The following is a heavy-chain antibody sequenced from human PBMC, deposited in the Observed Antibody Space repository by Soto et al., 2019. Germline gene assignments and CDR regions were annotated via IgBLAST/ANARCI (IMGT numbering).Heavy chain of an antibody. V-gene: IGHV5-10-1*01. CDR3: ARQIYDSDTGPNFQYYFDS. CDR2: IDPSDSQT. D-gene: IGHD3-22*01. J-gene: IGHJ4*02. CDR1: GYSFAGYW. Sequence: GESLKISFKGSGYSFAGYWITWVRQKPGKGVEWMGRIDPSDSQTYYSPSFRGHVTISVTKSITTVFLQWSTLSASDTAMYYCARQIYDSDTGPNFQYYFDSWGQGTPVTVSS.